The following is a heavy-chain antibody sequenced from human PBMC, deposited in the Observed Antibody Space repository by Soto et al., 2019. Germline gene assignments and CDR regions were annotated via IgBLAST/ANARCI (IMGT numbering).Heavy chain of an antibody. Sequence: ASVKVSCKASGYTFTSYYMHCVRQAPGQGLEWMGIINPGGGSTSYAQKFQGRVTMTRDTSTSTVYRELSSPRSEDTAVYYCAREPLTEYYYGMDVWGQGTTVTVSS. J-gene: IGHJ6*02. CDR1: GYTFTSYY. D-gene: IGHD3-16*01. V-gene: IGHV1-46*01. CDR2: INPGGGST. CDR3: AREPLTEYYYGMDV.